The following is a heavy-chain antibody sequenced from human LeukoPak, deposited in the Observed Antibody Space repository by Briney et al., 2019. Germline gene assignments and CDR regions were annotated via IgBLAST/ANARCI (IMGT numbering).Heavy chain of an antibody. V-gene: IGHV3-23*01. Sequence: TGGSLRLSCAASGFTFGNYAMSWVRQAPGKGLEWVSAVSGSGVPWYADSVRGRSTISRDNSKNTVYLQMQSLRAEDTAVYFCARDRDYPRDQFDYWGQGTQVTVSS. D-gene: IGHD4-17*01. CDR1: GFTFGNYA. CDR3: ARDRDYPRDQFDY. CDR2: VSGSGVP. J-gene: IGHJ4*02.